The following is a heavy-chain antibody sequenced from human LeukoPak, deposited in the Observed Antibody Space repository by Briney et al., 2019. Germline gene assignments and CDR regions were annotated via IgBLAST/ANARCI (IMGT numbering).Heavy chain of an antibody. CDR2: ISAYNGNT. Sequence: ASVKVSCKASGYTFTSYGISWVRQAPGQGLEWMGWISAYNGNTNYAQKLQGRVTMTTDTSTSTAYMELRSLTSDDTAVYYCAREHYYDSSGYYDYWGQGTLVTVSS. CDR3: AREHYYDSSGYYDY. CDR1: GYTFTSYG. D-gene: IGHD3-22*01. V-gene: IGHV1-18*01. J-gene: IGHJ4*02.